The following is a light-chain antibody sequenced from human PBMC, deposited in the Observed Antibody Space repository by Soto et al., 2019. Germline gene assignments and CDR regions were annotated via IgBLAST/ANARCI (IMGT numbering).Light chain of an antibody. CDR3: SSYTSRSTPYV. Sequence: QSALTQPPSVSGSPGQSVTISCTGTSSDVGSYNRVSWYQQPPGTAPKLIIYEVNGRPSGVPDRFSGSKSGNMASLTISGLQAEDEADYYCSSYTSRSTPYVFGTGTKLTVL. CDR2: EVN. J-gene: IGLJ1*01. V-gene: IGLV2-18*02. CDR1: SSDVGSYNR.